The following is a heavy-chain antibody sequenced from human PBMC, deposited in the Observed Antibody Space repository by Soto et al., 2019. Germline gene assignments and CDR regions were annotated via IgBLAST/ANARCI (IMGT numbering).Heavy chain of an antibody. CDR2: ISGSGGST. D-gene: IGHD3-3*01. CDR3: GKDGRFLEWLLYFDY. J-gene: IGHJ4*02. CDR1: AFTFSSYA. Sequence: GGSLRLSCAPSAFTFSSYAMSWVRQAPGKGLEWVSAISGSGGSTYYADSVKGRFTTSRDNSKNTLYLQMNSLRADDTAVYYCGKDGRFLEWLLYFDYWGQGTLVTVSS. V-gene: IGHV3-23*01.